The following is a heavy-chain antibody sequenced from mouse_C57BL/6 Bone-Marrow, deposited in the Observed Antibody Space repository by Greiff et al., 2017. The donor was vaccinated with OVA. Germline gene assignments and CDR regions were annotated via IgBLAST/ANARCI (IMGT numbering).Heavy chain of an antibody. J-gene: IGHJ4*01. CDR1: GYAFSSSW. Sequence: VQLQQSGPELVKPGASVKISCKASGYAFSSSWMNWVKQRPGKGLEWIGRIYPGDGDTNYNGKFKGKATLTADKSSSTAYMQLSSLTSEDSAVYFCARDSGYDYYAMDYWGQGTSVTVSS. V-gene: IGHV1-82*01. CDR2: IYPGDGDT. CDR3: ARDSGYDYYAMDY. D-gene: IGHD3-2*02.